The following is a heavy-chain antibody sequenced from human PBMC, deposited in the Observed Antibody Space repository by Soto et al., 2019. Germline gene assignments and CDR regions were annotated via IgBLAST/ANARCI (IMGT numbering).Heavy chain of an antibody. V-gene: IGHV3-23*01. D-gene: IGHD2-2*03. J-gene: IGHJ4*02. CDR1: GFTFSIYA. CDR2: ISGSGGST. CDR3: AKGAGYCSSTSCYGRIDY. Sequence: GGSLRLSCAASGFTFSIYAVSWVRQAPGKGLEWVSAISGSGGSTYYADSVKGRFTISRDNSKNTLYLQMNSLRAEDTAVYYCAKGAGYCSSTSCYGRIDYWGQGTLVTVSS.